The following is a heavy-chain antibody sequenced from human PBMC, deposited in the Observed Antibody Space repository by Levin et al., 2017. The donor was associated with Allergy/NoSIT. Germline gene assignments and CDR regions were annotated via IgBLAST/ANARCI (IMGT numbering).Heavy chain of an antibody. V-gene: IGHV3-73*01. J-gene: IGHJ4*02. D-gene: IGHD6-19*01. Sequence: GGSLRLSCAASGFTFSGSAMHWVRQASGKGLEWVGRIRSKANSYATAYAASVKGRFTISRDDSKNTAYLQMNSLKTEDTAVYYCTRHEGASSGWPNGGNYWGQGTLVTVSS. CDR1: GFTFSGSA. CDR2: IRSKANSYAT. CDR3: TRHEGASSGWPNGGNY.